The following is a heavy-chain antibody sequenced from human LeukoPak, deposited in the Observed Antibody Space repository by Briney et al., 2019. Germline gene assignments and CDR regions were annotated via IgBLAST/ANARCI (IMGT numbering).Heavy chain of an antibody. CDR3: AKVIARSGYDYPSDDY. J-gene: IGHJ4*02. V-gene: IGHV3-23*01. D-gene: IGHD5-12*01. Sequence: GGSLRLSCAASGFTFSSYGMSWDRQAAGKGLKWVSAISASGGSTYYADSVKGRFTISRDNSKNTLYLQMNSLRAEDTAVYYCAKVIARSGYDYPSDDYWGQGTLVTVSS. CDR2: ISASGGST. CDR1: GFTFSSYG.